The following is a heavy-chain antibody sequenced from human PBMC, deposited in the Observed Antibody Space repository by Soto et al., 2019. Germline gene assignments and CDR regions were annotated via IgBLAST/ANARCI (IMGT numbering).Heavy chain of an antibody. CDR1: GFTFSSYG. V-gene: IGHV3-33*01. J-gene: IGHJ4*02. CDR3: ARENYDFWSGSPLGY. D-gene: IGHD3-3*01. Sequence: GGSLRLSCAASGFTFSSYGMHWVRQAPGKGLEWVAVIWYGGSNKYYADSVKGRFTISRDNSKNTLYLQMNSLRAEDTAVYYCARENYDFWSGSPLGYWGQGTLVTVSS. CDR2: IWYGGSNK.